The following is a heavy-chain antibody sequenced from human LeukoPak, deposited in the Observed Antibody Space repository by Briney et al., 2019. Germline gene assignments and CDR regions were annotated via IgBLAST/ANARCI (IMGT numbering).Heavy chain of an antibody. J-gene: IGHJ5*02. D-gene: IGHD5-24*01. CDR2: IYYSRST. CDR3: ARGDNKRWLQLRTFAVESRKGGNWFDP. V-gene: IGHV4-39*07. Sequence: PSETLSLTCTVSGGSISSSSYYWGWIRQPPGKGLEWIGSIYYSRSTYYNPSLKSRVTISVDTSKNQFSLKLSSVTAADTAVYYCARGDNKRWLQLRTFAVESRKGGNWFDPWGQGTLVTVSS. CDR1: GGSISSSSYY.